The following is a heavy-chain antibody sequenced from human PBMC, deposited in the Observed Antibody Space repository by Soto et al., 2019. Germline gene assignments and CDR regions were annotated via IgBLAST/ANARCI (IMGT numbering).Heavy chain of an antibody. CDR3: ARDAVDNVWYFDL. CDR2: ISAYNGNT. D-gene: IGHD3-16*01. V-gene: IGHV1-18*01. Sequence: QVQLVQSGAEVKKPGASVKVSCKASGYTFTSYGISWVRQAPGQGLEWMGWISAYNGNTNYAQKLQGRVTMTPDTSTSPSYMALRSLRADDTAVYYCARDAVDNVWYFDLWGRGTLVTVSS. CDR1: GYTFTSYG. J-gene: IGHJ2*01.